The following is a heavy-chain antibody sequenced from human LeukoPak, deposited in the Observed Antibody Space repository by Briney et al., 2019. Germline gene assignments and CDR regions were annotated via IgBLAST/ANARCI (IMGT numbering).Heavy chain of an antibody. CDR3: ARFVLWLPHTPGGMDV. Sequence: SENLSLTCAVYGGSFSGYYWSWIRQPPGKGLEWIGEINHSGSTNYNTSLKSRVTISVDTSKNQFSLKLSSVTAADTAVYYCARFVLWLPHTPGGMDVWGQGATVTVSS. CDR1: GGSFSGYY. V-gene: IGHV4-34*01. D-gene: IGHD6-19*01. J-gene: IGHJ6*02. CDR2: INHSGST.